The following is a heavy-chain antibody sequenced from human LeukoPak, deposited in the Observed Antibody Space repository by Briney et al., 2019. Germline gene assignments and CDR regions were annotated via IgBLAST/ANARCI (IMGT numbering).Heavy chain of an antibody. J-gene: IGHJ4*02. CDR1: GFTFSRFA. Sequence: GGSRRLSCSASGFTFSRFAMTWVRQLPGRGLEWVSSSSGNGHQTYYADSVKGRFSVSRDNSKNILYLQMDSLRADDSALYYCAKDANYYDSSGYLIPFDYWGQGTLVTVSS. CDR2: SSGNGHQT. CDR3: AKDANYYDSSGYLIPFDY. V-gene: IGHV3-23*01. D-gene: IGHD3-22*01.